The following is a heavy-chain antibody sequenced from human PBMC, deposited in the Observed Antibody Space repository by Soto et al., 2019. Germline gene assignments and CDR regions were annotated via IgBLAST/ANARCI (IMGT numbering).Heavy chain of an antibody. Sequence: GGSLRLSCAASGFTFANYAMTWVRQTPRKGLEWVSTISGNGGRTWFADSVKGRFTLSRDNSENTLYLHMTSLRAEDTAVYYCAKDLSSTTNSWYGGVDYWGQGTLVTVSS. CDR2: ISGNGGRT. J-gene: IGHJ4*02. CDR1: GFTFANYA. CDR3: AKDLSSTTNSWYGGVDY. V-gene: IGHV3-23*01. D-gene: IGHD6-13*01.